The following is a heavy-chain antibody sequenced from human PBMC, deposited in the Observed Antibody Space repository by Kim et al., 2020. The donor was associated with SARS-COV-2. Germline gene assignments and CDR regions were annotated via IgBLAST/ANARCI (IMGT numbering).Heavy chain of an antibody. Sequence: SETLSLTCAVYGGSFSGYYWSWIRQPPGKGLEWIGEINHSGSTNYNPSLKSRVTISVDTSKNQFSLKLSSVTAADTAVYYCARVPPPDDYSMGAWGKGPT. CDR1: GGSFSGYY. V-gene: IGHV4-34*01. D-gene: IGHD5-12*01. J-gene: IGHJ6*03. CDR3: ARVPPPDDYSMGA. CDR2: INHSGST.